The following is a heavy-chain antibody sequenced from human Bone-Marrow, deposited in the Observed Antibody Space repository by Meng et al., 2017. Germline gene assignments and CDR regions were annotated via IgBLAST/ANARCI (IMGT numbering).Heavy chain of an antibody. CDR2: INPKNGDT. CDR3: ARDEDISAAGKLFGDY. D-gene: IGHD6-25*01. J-gene: IGHJ4*02. V-gene: IGHV1-2*06. Sequence: VQRVQSGGGGKKRGASVKVSCTPSEYNFPDYYIHWMRRAPGQGLEWMGRINPKNGDTHYAQKFQARVTMTGDTSISTAYMELSGLSSDDTAMYYCARDEDISAAGKLFGDYWGQGTLVTVSS. CDR1: EYNFPDYY.